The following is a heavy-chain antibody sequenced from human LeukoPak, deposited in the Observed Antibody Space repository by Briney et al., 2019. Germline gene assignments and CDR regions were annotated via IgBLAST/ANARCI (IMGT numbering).Heavy chain of an antibody. V-gene: IGHV3-30*18. Sequence: PGRSLRLSCAASGFTFSSYGMHWVRQAPGKGLEWVAVISYDGSNKYYADSVKGRFTISRDNSKNTLYLQMNSLRAEDTAVYYCANAVLWFGELDYYYGMDVWGQGTTVTVSS. CDR2: ISYDGSNK. CDR1: GFTFSSYG. CDR3: ANAVLWFGELDYYYGMDV. J-gene: IGHJ6*02. D-gene: IGHD3-10*01.